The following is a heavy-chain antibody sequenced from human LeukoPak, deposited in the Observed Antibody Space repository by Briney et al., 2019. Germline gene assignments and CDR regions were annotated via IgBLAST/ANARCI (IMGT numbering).Heavy chain of an antibody. D-gene: IGHD2-2*01. CDR1: GFTFSSYW. CDR2: IKQDGSEK. Sequence: GGSLRLSCAASGFTFSSYWMSWVRQAPGKGLEWVANIKQDGSEKYYVDSVKGRFTISRDNAKNSLYLQMNSLKAEDTAVYYCARDDCSSISCYHNWFDPWGQGTLVTVSS. J-gene: IGHJ5*02. CDR3: ARDDCSSISCYHNWFDP. V-gene: IGHV3-7*01.